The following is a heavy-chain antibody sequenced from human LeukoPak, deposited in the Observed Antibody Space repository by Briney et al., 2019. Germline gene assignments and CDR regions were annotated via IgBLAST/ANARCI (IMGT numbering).Heavy chain of an antibody. CDR1: GGSFSGYY. J-gene: IGHJ5*02. V-gene: IGHV4-34*01. D-gene: IGHD2-2*01. Sequence: SETLSLTCAVYGGSFSGYYYTWIRQPPGKGLEWIGEISHSGDSRYNPSLKRRVIISVQTAKNQVSLELNSVTAADTAVYFCARVGREVPAARRIKPGNWFDPWGQGTLVTVSS. CDR2: ISHSGDS. CDR3: ARVGREVPAARRIKPGNWFDP.